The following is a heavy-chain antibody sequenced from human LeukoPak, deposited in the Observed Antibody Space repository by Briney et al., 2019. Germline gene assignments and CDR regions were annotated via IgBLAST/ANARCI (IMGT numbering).Heavy chain of an antibody. CDR2: IIPIFGTV. J-gene: IGHJ4*02. Sequence: GASVKVSCKASGGTFSGYAISWVRQAPGQGLEWMGRIIPIFGTVNYAQKFQGRVTITTDESTSTAYMELSSLRSEDTAVYYCARVPYDYVWGSYRLGPLWYWGQGTLVTVSS. CDR3: ARVPYDYVWGSYRLGPLWY. V-gene: IGHV1-69*05. CDR1: GGTFSGYA. D-gene: IGHD3-16*02.